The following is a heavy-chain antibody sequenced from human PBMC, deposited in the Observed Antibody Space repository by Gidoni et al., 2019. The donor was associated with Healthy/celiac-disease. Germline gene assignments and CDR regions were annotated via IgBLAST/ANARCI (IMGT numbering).Heavy chain of an antibody. D-gene: IGHD5-12*01. CDR3: ARGAPYSGYDYHYDYYYMDV. CDR1: GGTFSSYA. J-gene: IGHJ6*03. CDR2: IIPIFGTA. Sequence: EVKKPVSSVKVSCKASGGTFSSYAISWVRQPPGHGLEWMGGIIPIFGTANYAQQFQGSVTITAEESTSTAYMELSSRRSEDTTVYYCARGAPYSGYDYHYDYYYMDVGGEGTTVTVSS. V-gene: IGHV1-69*01.